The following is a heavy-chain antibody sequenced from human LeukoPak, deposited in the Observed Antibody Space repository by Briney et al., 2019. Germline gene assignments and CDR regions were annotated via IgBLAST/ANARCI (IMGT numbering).Heavy chain of an antibody. CDR1: GYTFTGYY. CDR3: ARSDPIVVVVAAMDP. Sequence: GASVKVSCKASGYTFTGYYMHWVRQAPGQGLEWMGWINPNSGGTNYAQKFQDRVTMTRDTSISTAYMELSRLRSDDTAVYYCARSDPIVVVVAAMDPWGQGTLVTVSS. J-gene: IGHJ5*02. CDR2: INPNSGGT. V-gene: IGHV1-2*02. D-gene: IGHD2-15*01.